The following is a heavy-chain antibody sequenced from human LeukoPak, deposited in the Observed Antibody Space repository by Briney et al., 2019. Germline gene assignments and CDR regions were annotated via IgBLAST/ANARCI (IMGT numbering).Heavy chain of an antibody. CDR3: ATGGWLQPFDY. J-gene: IGHJ4*02. Sequence: PGGSLRLSCAASGFTFSNYVMHWVRQAPGKGLEWVSYIYSSGHTIYYADSVKGRFTISRDNAKNSLYLQMNSLRAEDTAVYYCATGGWLQPFDYWGQGTLVTVSS. V-gene: IGHV3-48*03. CDR2: IYSSGHTI. D-gene: IGHD5-24*01. CDR1: GFTFSNYV.